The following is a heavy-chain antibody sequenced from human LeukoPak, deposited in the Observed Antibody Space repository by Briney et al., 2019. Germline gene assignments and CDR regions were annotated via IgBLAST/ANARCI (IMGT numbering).Heavy chain of an antibody. V-gene: IGHV3-53*01. D-gene: IGHD6-13*01. CDR3: ARDRPGIAAAGV. J-gene: IGHJ4*02. Sequence: SGGSLRLSCAASGLTFSSHWMHWVRQAPGKGLVWVSVIYSGGSTYYADSVKGRFTISRDNSKNTLYLQMNSLRAEDTAVYYCARDRPGIAAAGVWGQGTLVTVSS. CDR2: IYSGGST. CDR1: GLTFSSHW.